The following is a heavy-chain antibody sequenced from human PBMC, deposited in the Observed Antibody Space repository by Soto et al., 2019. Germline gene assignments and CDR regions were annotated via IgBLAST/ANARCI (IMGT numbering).Heavy chain of an antibody. CDR1: GGSISSGGYY. D-gene: IGHD6-13*01. Sequence: SETLSLTCTVSGGSISSGGYYWSRIRQHPGKGLEWIGNIYYSGSTYYKPSLKSRVTISVDTSKNQFSLKLSSVTAADTAVYYCARTYSSSWSPFDYWGQGTLVTVSS. CDR2: IYYSGST. V-gene: IGHV4-31*03. CDR3: ARTYSSSWSPFDY. J-gene: IGHJ4*02.